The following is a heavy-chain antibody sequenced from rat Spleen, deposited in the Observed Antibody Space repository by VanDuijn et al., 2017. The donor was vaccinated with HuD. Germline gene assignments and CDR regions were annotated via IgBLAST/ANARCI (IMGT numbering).Heavy chain of an antibody. CDR3: STAGSGLDYYYAGGFDY. CDR1: GFTFSNYD. CDR2: ISTGGGNT. Sequence: EVQLVESGGGLVQPGRSLKLSCAASGFTFSNYDMAWVRQAPTKGLEWVASISTGGGNTYYRDSVKGRFTISRDNAKSTLYLQMDSLRSEDTATYYCSTAGSGLDYYYAGGFDYWGQGVMVTVSS. V-gene: IGHV5S23*01. D-gene: IGHD1-6*01. J-gene: IGHJ2*01.